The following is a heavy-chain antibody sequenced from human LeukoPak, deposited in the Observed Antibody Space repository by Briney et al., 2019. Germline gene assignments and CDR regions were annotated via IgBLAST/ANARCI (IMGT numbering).Heavy chain of an antibody. V-gene: IGHV3-48*04. D-gene: IGHD3-22*01. CDR2: INFSGSII. J-gene: IGHJ3*02. Sequence: PGGSLRLSCAASGFTFSSYSMNWVRQAPGKGLEWVSSINFSGSIIFYIDSVKGRFTISGDNAKNSLYLQMNSLRPEDTAVYYCASPYYYDSSGNDAFDIWGQGTMVTVSS. CDR1: GFTFSSYS. CDR3: ASPYYYDSSGNDAFDI.